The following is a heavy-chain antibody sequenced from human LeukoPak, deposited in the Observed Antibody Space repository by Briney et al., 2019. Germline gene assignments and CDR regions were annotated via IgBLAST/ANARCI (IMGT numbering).Heavy chain of an antibody. CDR2: ISAYNGNT. CDR3: ASTAYCSSTSCRSEDY. CDR1: GYTFTSYD. Sequence: ASVKVSCKASGYTFTSYDINWVRQAPGQGLEWMGWISAYNGNTNYAQKLQGRVTMTTDTSTSTAYMELSSLRSEDTAVYYCASTAYCSSTSCRSEDYWGQGTLVTVSS. J-gene: IGHJ4*02. D-gene: IGHD2-2*01. V-gene: IGHV1-18*01.